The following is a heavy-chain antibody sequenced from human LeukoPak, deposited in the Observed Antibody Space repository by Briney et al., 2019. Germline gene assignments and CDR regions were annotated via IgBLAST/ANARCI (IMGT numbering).Heavy chain of an antibody. CDR2: IRYDGSNK. J-gene: IGHJ4*02. Sequence: GGSLRLSCAASGFTFSSYDMHWVRQAPGKGLEWVAFIRYDGSNKYYADSVKGRFTISRDNSKNTLYLQMNSLRAEDTAVYYCANNPTGEYLAFDYWGQGTLVTVSS. CDR1: GFTFSSYD. V-gene: IGHV3-30*02. CDR3: ANNPTGEYLAFDY. D-gene: IGHD2-2*02.